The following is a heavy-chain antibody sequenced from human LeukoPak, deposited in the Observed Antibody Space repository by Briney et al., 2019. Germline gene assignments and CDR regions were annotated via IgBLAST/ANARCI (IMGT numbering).Heavy chain of an antibody. J-gene: IGHJ4*02. D-gene: IGHD4-17*01. CDR2: IDPSSTYI. V-gene: IGHV3-21*01. Sequence: GGSLRLSCSASRFTFSTYTMNWVRQAPGRGLEWISSIDPSSTYIYYADSVKGRFTISRDNAQNSLYLQLNSLKAEDTAVYYCTRGSYGDYEYWGQGTLVTVSS. CDR3: TRGSYGDYEY. CDR1: RFTFSTYT.